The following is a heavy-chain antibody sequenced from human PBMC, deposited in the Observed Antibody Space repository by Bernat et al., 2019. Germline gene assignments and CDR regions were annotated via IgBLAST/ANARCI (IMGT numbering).Heavy chain of an antibody. CDR1: GFTFSSYS. CDR3: ARDKVGSYYDSSGFVDY. V-gene: IGHV3-21*01. Sequence: EVQLVESGGDLVKPGGSLRLSCAASGFTFSSYSMNWVRQAPGKGLEWVSSISSSSSYIYYADSVKGRFTISRDNAKNSLYLQMNSLRAEDTAVYYCARDKVGSYYDSSGFVDYWGQGTLVTVSS. CDR2: ISSSSSYI. D-gene: IGHD3-22*01. J-gene: IGHJ4*02.